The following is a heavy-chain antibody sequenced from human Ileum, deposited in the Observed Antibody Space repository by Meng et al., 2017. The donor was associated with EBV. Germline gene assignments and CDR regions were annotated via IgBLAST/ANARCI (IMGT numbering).Heavy chain of an antibody. CDR2: ICYTDYT. V-gene: IGHV4-39*01. J-gene: IGHJ4*02. CDR3: AMGPDYAKTGY. CDR1: GGSISSSNYC. Sequence: QLLLQESGPGMVKPSETLSRTCSVSGGSISSSNYCWGWIRQPPGKGLEWIQSICYTDYTYYNPSLKSRVTISADKSKNQFSLRLNSLTAADTAVYYCAMGPDYAKTGYWGQGTLVTVSS. D-gene: IGHD4-17*01.